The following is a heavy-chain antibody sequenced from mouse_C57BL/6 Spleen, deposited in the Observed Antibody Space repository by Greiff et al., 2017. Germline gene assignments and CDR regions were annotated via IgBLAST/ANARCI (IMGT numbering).Heavy chain of an antibody. J-gene: IGHJ1*03. V-gene: IGHV2-5*01. CDR3: AKKGDGSSFWYFDV. D-gene: IGHD1-1*01. Sequence: VKVVESGPGLVQPSQSLSITCTVSGFSLTSYGVPWVRQYPGKGLEWLGVIWRGGSTDYYAAFMFRLSITKDNSKRQVFLKMNSLQADDTAIYYCAKKGDGSSFWYFDVWGTGTTVTVSS. CDR2: IWRGGST. CDR1: GFSLTSYG.